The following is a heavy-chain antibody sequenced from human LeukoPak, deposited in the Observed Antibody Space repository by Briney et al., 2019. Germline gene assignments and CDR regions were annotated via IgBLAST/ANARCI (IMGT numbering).Heavy chain of an antibody. D-gene: IGHD1-26*01. CDR3: ARGDPAWDSFGFDL. J-gene: IGHJ4*02. Sequence: SGGSLRLSCAASGFTLSSNAMHWVRQAPGKGPEWVAFISYDGNSEFYADSVKGRFTISRENSKNTLFLQMDSLRVEDTAVYYCARGDPAWDSFGFDLWGQGNRVTVSS. CDR2: ISYDGNSE. V-gene: IGHV3-30*01. CDR1: GFTLSSNA.